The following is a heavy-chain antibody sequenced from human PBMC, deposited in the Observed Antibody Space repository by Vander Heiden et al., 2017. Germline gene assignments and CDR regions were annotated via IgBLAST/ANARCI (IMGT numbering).Heavy chain of an antibody. CDR3: TRLWRTDGDNEDY. V-gene: IGHV3-73*02. CDR2: IRSKANSYAT. Sequence: EVQLVESGGGLVQPGGSLKLPCAASGFTFSGAAMHWVRQASGKGLEWVGRIRSKANSYATAYATSVKGRFTISRDDSKSTAYLQMNSLKTEDTAVYYCTRLWRTDGDNEDYWGQGTLVTVSS. J-gene: IGHJ4*02. D-gene: IGHD4-17*01. CDR1: GFTFSGAA.